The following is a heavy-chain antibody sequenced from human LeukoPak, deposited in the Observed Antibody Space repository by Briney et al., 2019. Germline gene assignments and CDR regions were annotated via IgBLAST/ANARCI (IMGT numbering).Heavy chain of an antibody. J-gene: IGHJ4*02. Sequence: PGGSLRLSCAASGFTFSSYSMDWVRQAPGKGLEWVSYISSSGTTIYYADSVKGRFTISRDNAKTSLYLQMNSLRAEDTAVYYCARDPSQYYYGSGSSTFDYWGQGTLVTVSS. CDR2: ISSSGTTI. V-gene: IGHV3-48*01. CDR1: GFTFSSYS. CDR3: ARDPSQYYYGSGSSTFDY. D-gene: IGHD3-10*01.